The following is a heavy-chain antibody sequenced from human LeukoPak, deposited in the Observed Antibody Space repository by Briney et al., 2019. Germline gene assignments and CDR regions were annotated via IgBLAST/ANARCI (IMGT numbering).Heavy chain of an antibody. CDR2: VYSCGST. CDR3: ARRGHGYGSPFDY. CDR1: GFTFSSYW. V-gene: IGHV3-66*04. D-gene: IGHD5-18*01. J-gene: IGHJ4*02. Sequence: GSLRLSCAASGFTFSSYWMSWVRQAPGEGLEGVSMVYSCGSTDYEDSVKGRFTISRDNSKNTLDLQMNSLRAEDTAVYYCARRGHGYGSPFDYWGQGTLVTVSS.